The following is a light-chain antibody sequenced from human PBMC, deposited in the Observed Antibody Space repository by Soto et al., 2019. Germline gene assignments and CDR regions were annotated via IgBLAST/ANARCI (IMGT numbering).Light chain of an antibody. CDR3: QQTYSSRWT. J-gene: IGKJ1*01. CDR2: AAS. V-gene: IGKV1-39*01. CDR1: QNISNF. Sequence: DIQMTQTPSSLSASVGDRVTITCRASQNISNFFNWYQQQPGQAPKLLISAASSLQSGVSSRFSASGSGTDCTLTISSLQPEDFATYYCQQTYSSRWTFGQGTKVDI.